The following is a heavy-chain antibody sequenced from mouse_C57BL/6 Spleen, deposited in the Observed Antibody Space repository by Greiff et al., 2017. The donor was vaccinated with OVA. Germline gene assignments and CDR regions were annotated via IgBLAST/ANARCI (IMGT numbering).Heavy chain of an antibody. CDR3: ARAGGGGPITPWLAY. J-gene: IGHJ3*01. CDR1: GYTFTSYW. CDR2: IDPNSGGT. Sequence: VQLQQPGAELVKPGASVKLSCKASGYTFTSYWMHWVQQRPGRGLEWIGRIDPNSGGTKYNEKFKSKATLTVDKPSNTAYMQLSSLTSEDSAVYYLARAGGGGPITPWLAYWGQGTLVTVSA. V-gene: IGHV1-72*01.